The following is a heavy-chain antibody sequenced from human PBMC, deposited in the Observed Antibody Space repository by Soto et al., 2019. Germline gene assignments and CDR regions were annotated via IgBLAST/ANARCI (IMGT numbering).Heavy chain of an antibody. CDR2: ISAFKCYT. Sequence: QVPLVQSGPEVKKPGASVKLSCKASGYIFTSYGIGWVRQAPGQGLEWMGWISAFKCYTKYPQRLQGRVTMTTDTPTSTAYLELRRLRSADTAVYYCARVDDYYDSSGHYFTFCKYWGQGGLVTVSS. CDR1: GYIFTSYG. CDR3: ARVDDYYDSSGHYFTFCKY. J-gene: IGHJ4*02. V-gene: IGHV1-18*01. D-gene: IGHD3-22*01.